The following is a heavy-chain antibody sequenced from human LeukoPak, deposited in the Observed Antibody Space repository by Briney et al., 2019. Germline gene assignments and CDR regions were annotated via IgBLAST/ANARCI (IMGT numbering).Heavy chain of an antibody. J-gene: IGHJ6*02. CDR1: GFIFSSYG. CDR3: AKDRRSCSGGNCYGMDV. V-gene: IGHV3-23*01. CDR2: ISGSGGST. Sequence: GGSLRLSCAASGFIFSSYGMSWARQAPGEGLEWVSAISGSGGSTYYADSVKGRFTISRDNSKNTLSLQMNSLRAEDTAVCYCAKDRRSCSGGNCYGMDVWGQGTTVTVSS. D-gene: IGHD2-15*01.